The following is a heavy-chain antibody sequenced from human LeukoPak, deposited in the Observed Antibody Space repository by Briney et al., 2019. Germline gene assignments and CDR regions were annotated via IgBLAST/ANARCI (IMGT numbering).Heavy chain of an antibody. CDR3: ARFVRDYDFWSGYYPGWFDP. Sequence: ASVKVSCKASGYTFTSYDINWVRQATGQGLEWMGWMNPNSGNTGYAQKFQGRVTITRNTSISTAYMELSSLRSEDTAVYYCARFVRDYDFWSGYYPGWFDPWGQGTLVTVSS. CDR2: MNPNSGNT. V-gene: IGHV1-8*03. D-gene: IGHD3-3*01. CDR1: GYTFTSYD. J-gene: IGHJ5*02.